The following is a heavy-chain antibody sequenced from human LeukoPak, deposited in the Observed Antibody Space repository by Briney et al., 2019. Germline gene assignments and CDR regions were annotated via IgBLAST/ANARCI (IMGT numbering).Heavy chain of an antibody. CDR3: ARDTAGTTWNDY. CDR1: GYTFTSYG. D-gene: IGHD4-17*01. V-gene: IGHV1-18*01. Sequence: ASVKVSCKASGYTFTSYGISWVRQAPGQGLEWMGWISAYNGNTNYAQKLQGRVTMTTDTSTSTAYMELRSLRSDDTAVYYCARDTAGTTWNDYWGQGALVTVSS. J-gene: IGHJ4*02. CDR2: ISAYNGNT.